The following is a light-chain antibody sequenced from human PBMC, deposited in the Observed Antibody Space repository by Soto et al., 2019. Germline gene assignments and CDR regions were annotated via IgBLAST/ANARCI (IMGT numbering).Light chain of an antibody. J-gene: IGKJ1*01. V-gene: IGKV1-39*01. CDR3: QQSYSTPRT. CDR1: QSIRNY. CDR2: AAS. Sequence: DIQMTQSPSSLSASVGDRVTITCRASQSIRNYLNWYQQKPGKAPKLLIYAASSLQSGVPSRFSGSGSGTDFTLTISSLQPEDFATYSCQQSYSTPRTFGQGTKVEIK.